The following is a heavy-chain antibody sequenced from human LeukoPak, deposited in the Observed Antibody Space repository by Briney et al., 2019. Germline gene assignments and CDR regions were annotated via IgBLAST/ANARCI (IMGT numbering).Heavy chain of an antibody. CDR3: ARGQGATVPQVGKYWFDL. CDR2: VNDSGGT. D-gene: IGHD1-26*01. V-gene: IGHV4-34*01. CDR1: IDSFTNYY. Sequence: SETLSLTCAVYIDSFTNYYWNWLRQTPGKGLEWIGEVNDSGGTNINPSLRSRVILSVATSKNQFSLKLIAVTAADTAVYDCARGQGATVPQVGKYWFDLWGQGTRVIVSS. J-gene: IGHJ5*02.